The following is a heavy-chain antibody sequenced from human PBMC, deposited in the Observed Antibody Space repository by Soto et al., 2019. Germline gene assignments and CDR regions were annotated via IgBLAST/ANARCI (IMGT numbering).Heavy chain of an antibody. CDR3: ARGLILWFGELSRRGGYYYYMDV. J-gene: IGHJ6*03. CDR2: INDSGNI. Sequence: QVQLQQWGAGLLKPSETLSLTCAVYGGPFSGYQWTWIRQTPGKGLEWIGEINDSGNINYNSSLKGRVTILLDTPKKQISLRLSSVTAADSAVYYCARGLILWFGELSRRGGYYYYMDVWGKGTTVTVSS. CDR1: GGPFSGYQ. D-gene: IGHD3-10*01. V-gene: IGHV4-34*01.